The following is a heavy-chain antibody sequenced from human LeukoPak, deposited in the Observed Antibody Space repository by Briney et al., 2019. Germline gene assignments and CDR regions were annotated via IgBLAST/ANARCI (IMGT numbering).Heavy chain of an antibody. V-gene: IGHV3-11*04. CDR3: ASPPGLLDY. CDR1: GFTFSDYY. Sequence: GGSLRLSCAASGFTFSDYYIGWIRQAPGKGLEWGSYISSSVSTIYYAASVKGRFTISRDNAKNSLYLPMNSLRAEDTAVYYCASPPGLLDYWGQGTLVTVSS. D-gene: IGHD3-10*01. CDR2: ISSSVSTI. J-gene: IGHJ4*02.